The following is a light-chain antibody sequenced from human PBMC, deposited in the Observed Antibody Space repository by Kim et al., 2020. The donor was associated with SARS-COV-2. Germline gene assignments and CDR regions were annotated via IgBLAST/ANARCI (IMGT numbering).Light chain of an antibody. J-gene: IGLJ1*01. CDR3: SSYTSSNNYV. V-gene: IGLV2-14*03. CDR2: DVS. Sequence: QSALTQPASVSGSPGQSITISCTGTSSDIGGYNYVSWYQHHPGKPPKLMIYDVSKRPSGVSNRFSGSKSGNTASLTISGLQAEDEADYYCSSYTSSNNYVFGTGTKVTVL. CDR1: SSDIGGYNY.